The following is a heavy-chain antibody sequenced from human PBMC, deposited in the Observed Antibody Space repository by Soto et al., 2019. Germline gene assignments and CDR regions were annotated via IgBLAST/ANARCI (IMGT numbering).Heavy chain of an antibody. V-gene: IGHV3-33*01. CDR2: IWYDGSNK. D-gene: IGHD2-2*01. CDR1: GFTFSSYG. CDR3: ARDLIDIVVVPAAPGMDV. Sequence: HPGGSLRLSCAASGFTFSSYGMHWVRQAPGKGLEWVAVIWYDGSNKYYADSVKGRFTISRDNSKNTLYLQMNSLRAEDTAVYYCARDLIDIVVVPAAPGMDVWGQGTTVTVSS. J-gene: IGHJ6*02.